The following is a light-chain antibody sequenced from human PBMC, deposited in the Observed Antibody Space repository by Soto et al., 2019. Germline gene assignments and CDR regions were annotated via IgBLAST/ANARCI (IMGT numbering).Light chain of an antibody. J-gene: IGKJ1*01. V-gene: IGKV3-20*01. CDR3: QQYGSSAWT. Sequence: MTQSPDTLSVSLGERATLSCMASQSLRSSLAWYQQKPGQAPRLLIYDASTRATGIPDRFSGSGSGTDFTLTISRLEPEDFAVFYCQQYGSSAWTFGQGTKVDIK. CDR1: QSLRSS. CDR2: DAS.